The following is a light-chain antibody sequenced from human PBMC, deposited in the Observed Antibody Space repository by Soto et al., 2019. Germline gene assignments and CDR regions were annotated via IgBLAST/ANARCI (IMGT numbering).Light chain of an antibody. Sequence: EIVLTQSPGILSLSPGERATLSCRASQSVSNDFLAWYQQKPGQAPRLLIYGASTRATDVPDRFSGSGSGADFTLSISRLEPEDFAVYYCQQYRSWPRTFGQGTKVDIK. V-gene: IGKV3-20*01. CDR1: QSVSNDF. J-gene: IGKJ1*01. CDR2: GAS. CDR3: QQYRSWPRT.